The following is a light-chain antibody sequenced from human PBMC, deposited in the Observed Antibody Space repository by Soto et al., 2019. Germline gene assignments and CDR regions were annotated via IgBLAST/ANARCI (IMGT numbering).Light chain of an antibody. J-gene: IGKJ1*01. CDR3: QQYNSYSPT. CDR2: DAS. Sequence: DIQMTQSPSTLSASVGDRVTITCRASQSISSWLAWYQQKPGKAPKLLIYDASSLESGVPSRFSGSRSGTEFTLTISSLQPDDFEPYYCQQYNSYSPTFGQATKVAIK. V-gene: IGKV1-5*01. CDR1: QSISSW.